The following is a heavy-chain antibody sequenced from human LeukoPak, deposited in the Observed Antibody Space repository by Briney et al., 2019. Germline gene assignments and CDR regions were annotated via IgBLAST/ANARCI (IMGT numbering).Heavy chain of an antibody. CDR2: ISYDGSNK. Sequence: PGGSLRLSCAASGFTFSSSGMSWVRQAPGKGLEWVAVISYDGSNKYYADSVKGRFTISRDNSKNTLYLQMNSLRAEDTAVYYCARGDYGDFPGYYFDYWGQGTLVTVSS. J-gene: IGHJ4*02. CDR3: ARGDYGDFPGYYFDY. CDR1: GFTFSSSG. D-gene: IGHD4-17*01. V-gene: IGHV3-30*03.